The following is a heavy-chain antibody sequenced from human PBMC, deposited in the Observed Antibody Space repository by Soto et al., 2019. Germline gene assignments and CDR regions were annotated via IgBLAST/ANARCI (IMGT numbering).Heavy chain of an antibody. J-gene: IGHJ5*01. CDR3: AKDAVPYNGKWDWFDS. Sequence: DVQLLESGGGLVQPGGSLTLSCAASRFTFSDFAMSWVRQAPGKGLEWDSSIGGGGTDTYYPESVKGRFTISRDNSKNTLYLQMDSLRDEDTAVYYCAKDAVPYNGKWDWFDSWGQGTLVIVSS. CDR2: IGGGGTDT. V-gene: IGHV3-23*01. D-gene: IGHD1-20*01. CDR1: RFTFSDFA.